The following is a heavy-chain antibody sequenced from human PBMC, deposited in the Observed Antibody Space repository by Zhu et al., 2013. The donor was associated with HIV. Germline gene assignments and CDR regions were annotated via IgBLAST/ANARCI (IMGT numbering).Heavy chain of an antibody. CDR2: FDPEDGET. CDR1: GYTLTELS. CDR3: ATTQEGATGIYSYGPRGNWFDP. D-gene: IGHD5-18*01. V-gene: IGHV1-24*01. J-gene: IGHJ5*02. Sequence: QVQLVQSGAEVKKPGASVKVSCKVSGYTLTELSMHWVRQAPGKGLEWMGGFDPEDGETIYAQKFQGRVTMTEDTSTDTAYMELSSLRSEDTAVYYCATTQEGATGIYSYGPRGNWFDPWGQGTLVTVSS.